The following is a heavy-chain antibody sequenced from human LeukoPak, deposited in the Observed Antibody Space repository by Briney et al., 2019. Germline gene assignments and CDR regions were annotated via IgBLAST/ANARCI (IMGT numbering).Heavy chain of an antibody. D-gene: IGHD3-22*01. CDR3: ASPYYYDSSGPFDY. CDR2: IWYDGSNK. CDR1: GFTFSSYG. Sequence: GGSLRLSCAASGFTFSSYGMHWVRQAPGKGLEWVAVIWYDGSNKYYADSVKGRFTISRDNSKDTLYLQMSSLRAEDTAVYYCASPYYYDSSGPFDYWGQGTLVTVSS. J-gene: IGHJ4*02. V-gene: IGHV3-33*01.